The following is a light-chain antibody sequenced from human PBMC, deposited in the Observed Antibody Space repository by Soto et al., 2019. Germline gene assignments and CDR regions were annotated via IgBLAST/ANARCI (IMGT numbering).Light chain of an antibody. CDR2: ASS. V-gene: IGKV1-9*01. Sequence: DIQLTQSPSFLSASVGDSVTISCRASQGISSYLAWYQQTPGKAPKLLIYASSILQSGVPSRFSGSGSGTEFTLTISSLQPEDFATYYCQQLNTFPVTFGQGTRLAI. J-gene: IGKJ5*01. CDR3: QQLNTFPVT. CDR1: QGISSY.